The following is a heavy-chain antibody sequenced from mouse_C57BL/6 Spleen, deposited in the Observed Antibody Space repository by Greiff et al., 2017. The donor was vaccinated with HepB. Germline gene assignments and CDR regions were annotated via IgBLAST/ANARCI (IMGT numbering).Heavy chain of an antibody. Sequence: QVQLQQSGAELVRPGASVTLSCKASGYTFTDYEMHWVKQTPVHGLEWIGAIDPETGGTAYNQKFKGKAILTADKSSSTAYMELRSLTSEDSAVYYCTRLDYGSSRRCPMDYWGQGTSVTVAS. D-gene: IGHD1-1*01. V-gene: IGHV1-15*01. J-gene: IGHJ4*01. CDR1: GYTFTDYE. CDR3: TRLDYGSSRRCPMDY. CDR2: IDPETGGT.